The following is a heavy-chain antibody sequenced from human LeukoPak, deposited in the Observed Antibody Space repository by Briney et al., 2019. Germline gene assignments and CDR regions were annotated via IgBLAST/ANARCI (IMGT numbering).Heavy chain of an antibody. J-gene: IGHJ4*02. CDR2: INPNGGST. Sequence: ASVKVSCKASGGTFSSYAISWVRQAPGQGLEWMGIINPNGGSTTYAQKFQGRVTMTRDTSTSTVYMELSSLRSDDTAVYYCARGGGTTGCYDYWGQGTLVTVSS. D-gene: IGHD1-7*01. CDR1: GGTFSSYA. CDR3: ARGGGTTGCYDY. V-gene: IGHV1-46*01.